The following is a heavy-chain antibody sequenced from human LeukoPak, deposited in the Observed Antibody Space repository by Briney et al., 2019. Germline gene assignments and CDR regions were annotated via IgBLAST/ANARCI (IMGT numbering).Heavy chain of an antibody. CDR2: INTNTGNP. D-gene: IGHD2-2*02. Sequence: ASVKVSCKTSGYTFTSYAMNWVRQAPGQGLEWMGWINTNTGNPTYAQGFTGRFVFSLDTSVSTAYLQISSLKAEDTAVYYCARDSSGISTLSKYQLLYRLASSYNWFDPWGQGTLVTVSS. V-gene: IGHV7-4-1*02. CDR1: GYTFTSYA. J-gene: IGHJ5*02. CDR3: ARDSSGISTLSKYQLLYRLASSYNWFDP.